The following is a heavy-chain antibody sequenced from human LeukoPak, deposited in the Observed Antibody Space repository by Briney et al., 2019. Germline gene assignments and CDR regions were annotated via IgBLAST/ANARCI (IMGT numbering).Heavy chain of an antibody. CDR3: ARDGYYGSGLDY. J-gene: IGHJ4*02. CDR1: GGSISGYY. CDR2: IYYSGST. D-gene: IGHD3-10*01. Sequence: PSETLSLTCTVPGGSISGYYWSWIRQPPGKGLESIGYIYYSGSTNYNPSLKSRVTISLDTSKNQFSLKLSSVTAADTAVYYCARDGYYGSGLDYWGQGTLVTVSS. V-gene: IGHV4-59*01.